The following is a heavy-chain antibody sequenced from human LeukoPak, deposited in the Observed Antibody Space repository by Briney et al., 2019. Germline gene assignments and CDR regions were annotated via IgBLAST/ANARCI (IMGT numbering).Heavy chain of an antibody. Sequence: SVKVSCKASGGTFSSYAISWVRQAPGQGLEWMGGIIPIFGTANYAQKFQGRVTITADESTSTAYMELSSLRSEDTAVYYCARGAESYYCSGGSCYFSLDYWGQGTLVTVSS. J-gene: IGHJ4*02. CDR3: ARGAESYYCSGGSCYFSLDY. CDR1: GGTFSSYA. D-gene: IGHD2-15*01. V-gene: IGHV1-69*13. CDR2: IIPIFGTA.